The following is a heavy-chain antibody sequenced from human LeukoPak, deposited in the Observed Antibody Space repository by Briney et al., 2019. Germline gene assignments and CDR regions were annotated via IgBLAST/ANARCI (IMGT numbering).Heavy chain of an antibody. J-gene: IGHJ4*02. CDR2: IYSGGST. Sequence: PGGSLRLSCAASGFTVSSNYMSWVRQAPGKGLEWVSVIYSGGSTYYADSVKGRFTISRDNSKNTLYLQMNSLRAEDTAVYYCAKDRRAAPSDYWGQGTLVTVSS. CDR3: AKDRRAAPSDY. CDR1: GFTVSSNY. D-gene: IGHD6-13*01. V-gene: IGHV3-53*01.